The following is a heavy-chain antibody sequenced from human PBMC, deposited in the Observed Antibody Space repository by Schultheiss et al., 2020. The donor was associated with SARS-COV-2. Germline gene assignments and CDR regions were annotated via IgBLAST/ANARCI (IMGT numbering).Heavy chain of an antibody. Sequence: GGSLRLSCAASGFTFSSYGMHWVRQAPGKGLEWVAVISYDGSNKYYADSVKGRFTISRDNSKNTLYLQMNSLRAEDTAVYYCARDEPDGYSSSWYNLHYYYGMDVWGQGTTVTVSS. V-gene: IGHV3-30*03. J-gene: IGHJ6*02. D-gene: IGHD6-13*01. CDR3: ARDEPDGYSSSWYNLHYYYGMDV. CDR2: ISYDGSNK. CDR1: GFTFSSYG.